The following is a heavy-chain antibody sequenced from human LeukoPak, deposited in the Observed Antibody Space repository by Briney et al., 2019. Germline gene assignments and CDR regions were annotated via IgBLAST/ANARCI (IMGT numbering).Heavy chain of an antibody. V-gene: IGHV3-66*01. CDR2: IYSGGST. D-gene: IGHD3-3*01. CDR3: ARDPLEWYFDY. CDR1: GLTVSSTY. Sequence: GGSLRLSCAASGLTVSSTYMSWVRQAPGKGLEWVAVIYSGGSTYYADSVKGRFPITRDNSKNTLHLQMTSLRAEDTAVYYWARDPLEWYFDYWGQGTLVTVSS. J-gene: IGHJ4*02.